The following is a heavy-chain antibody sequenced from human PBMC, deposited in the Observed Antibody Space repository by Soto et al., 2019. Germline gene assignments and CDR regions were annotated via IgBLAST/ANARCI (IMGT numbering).Heavy chain of an antibody. CDR2: IYYSGST. D-gene: IGHD4-17*01. CDR3: ARHFDYDLDY. J-gene: IGHJ4*02. CDR1: GVSISSSSYY. Sequence: SETLSLTCTVSGVSISSSSYYWGWIRQPPGKGLEWIGSIYYSGSTYYNPSLKSRVTISVDTSKNQFSLKLSSVTAADTAVYYCARHFDYDLDYWGQGTLVTVSS. V-gene: IGHV4-39*01.